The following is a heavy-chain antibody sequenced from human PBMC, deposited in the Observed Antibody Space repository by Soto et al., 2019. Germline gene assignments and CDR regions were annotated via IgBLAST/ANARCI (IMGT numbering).Heavy chain of an antibody. CDR2: IYYSGST. V-gene: IGHV4-59*01. J-gene: IGHJ5*02. CDR1: GGSISSYY. Sequence: PSETLSLTCTVSGGSISSYYWSWIRQPPGKGLEWIGYIYYSGSTNYNPSLKSRVTISVDTSKNQFSLKLSSVTAADTAVYYCAREILHLFDPWGPGTLLTLSS. CDR3: AREILHLFDP.